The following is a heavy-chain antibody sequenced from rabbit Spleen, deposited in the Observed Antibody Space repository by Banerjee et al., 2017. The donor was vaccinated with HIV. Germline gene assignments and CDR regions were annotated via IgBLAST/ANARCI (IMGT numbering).Heavy chain of an antibody. CDR1: GFTMSSSDW. CDR2: IDPIFGST. CDR3: ARDLLGVIGWNFYL. Sequence: QSLEESGGDLVKPGASLTLTCTASGFTMSSSDWIYWVRQAPGKGLEWIGYIDPIFGSTYYASWAKGRFTISKTSSTTVTLQMTSLTAADRATYFCARDLLGVIGWNFYLWGQGTLVTVS. J-gene: IGHJ4*01. V-gene: IGHV1S40*01. D-gene: IGHD1-1*01.